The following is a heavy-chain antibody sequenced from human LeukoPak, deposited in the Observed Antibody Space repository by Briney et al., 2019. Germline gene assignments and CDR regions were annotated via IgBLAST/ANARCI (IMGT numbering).Heavy chain of an antibody. D-gene: IGHD5-24*01. V-gene: IGHV1-8*01. Sequence: GASVKVSCKASGYTFTSYDINWVRQATGQGLEWMGWMNPNSGNTGYAQKFQGRVTMTRSTSISTAYMELSSLRSEDTAVYCCARGDFFGRDGYNYEQGTNDYWGQGTLVTVSS. J-gene: IGHJ4*02. CDR3: ARGDFFGRDGYNYEQGTNDY. CDR2: MNPNSGNT. CDR1: GYTFTSYD.